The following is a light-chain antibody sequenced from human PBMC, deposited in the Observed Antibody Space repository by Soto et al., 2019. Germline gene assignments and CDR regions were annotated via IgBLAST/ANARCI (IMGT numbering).Light chain of an antibody. V-gene: IGLV2-14*01. J-gene: IGLJ1*01. Sequence: QSVLTQPASVSGSPGQSITISCTGTNSDVGGYNYVSWYQQHPGKAPKLIIYEVSNRPSGVSNRFSGSKSGNTASLIIYGLQTEDEADYYCKSYTSSRTLVFGTGTKFTVL. CDR3: KSYTSSRTLV. CDR1: NSDVGGYNY. CDR2: EVS.